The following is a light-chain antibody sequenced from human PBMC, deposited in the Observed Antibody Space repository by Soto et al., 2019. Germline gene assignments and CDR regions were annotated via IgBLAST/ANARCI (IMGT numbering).Light chain of an antibody. J-gene: IGKJ4*01. CDR3: QQRCNWPPVT. CDR2: DAS. Sequence: EFVLTQSPGTLSLSPGERATLSCRASQTVRNNYLAWYQQKPGQAPRLLIYDASSRATGIPDRFSGSGSGTDFTLTIRSLEPEDFAVYYCQQRCNWPPVTFGGGTKVEIK. V-gene: IGKV3D-20*02. CDR1: QTVRNNY.